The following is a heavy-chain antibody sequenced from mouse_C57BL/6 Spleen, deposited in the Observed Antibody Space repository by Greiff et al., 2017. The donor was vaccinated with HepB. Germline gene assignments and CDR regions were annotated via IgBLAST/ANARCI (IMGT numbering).Heavy chain of an antibody. J-gene: IGHJ4*01. V-gene: IGHV5-9-1*02. CDR3: TRDHSNYPMDY. D-gene: IGHD2-5*01. Sequence: EVKVEESGEGLVKPGGSLKLSCAASGFTFSSYAMSWVRQTPEKRLEWVAYISSGGDYIYYADTVKGRFTISRDNARNTLYLQMSSLKSEDTAMYYCTRDHSNYPMDYWGQGTSVTVSS. CDR1: GFTFSSYA. CDR2: ISSGGDYI.